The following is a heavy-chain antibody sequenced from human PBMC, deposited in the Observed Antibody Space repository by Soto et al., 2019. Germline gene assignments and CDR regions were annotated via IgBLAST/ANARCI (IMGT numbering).Heavy chain of an antibody. D-gene: IGHD3-9*01. CDR1: GFIFSGYA. CDR2: ISYDGNTQ. J-gene: IGHJ4*02. Sequence: QVQLVESGGGVVQPGRSLRLSCAASGFIFSGYAMHWVRQAPGMGLEWVAVISYDGNTQYYADSVKGRFTVSRDNSNNMLYVQMNNLRDEDTAMYYCAKETNAYEINFWGQGTLVTVSS. CDR3: AKETNAYEINF. V-gene: IGHV3-30-3*01.